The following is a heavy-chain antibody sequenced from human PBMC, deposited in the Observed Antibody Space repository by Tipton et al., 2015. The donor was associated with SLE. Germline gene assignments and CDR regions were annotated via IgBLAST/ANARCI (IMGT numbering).Heavy chain of an antibody. J-gene: IGHJ6*02. CDR2: IYYSGNT. V-gene: IGHV4-59*08. CDR1: GGSISTYY. Sequence: LRLSCTVSGGSISTYYWSWIRQPPGKGLEWIGYIYYSGNTNYNPSLKSRVTISVDTSKNQFSLKLSSVTAADTAVYYCARQGAEMATPRVWGQVTTVTVSS. D-gene: IGHD5-24*01. CDR3: ARQGAEMATPRV.